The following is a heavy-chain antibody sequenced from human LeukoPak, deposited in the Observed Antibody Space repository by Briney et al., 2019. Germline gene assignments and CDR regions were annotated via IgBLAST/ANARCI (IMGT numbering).Heavy chain of an antibody. CDR1: GFTFSSYA. Sequence: QPGGSLRLSCAASGFTFSSYAMHWVRQAPGKGLEWVAVISYDGSNKYYADSVKGRFTISRDNSKNTLYLQMNSLRAEDTAVYYCASHTVAGRGWFDPWGQGTLVTVSS. CDR3: ASHTVAGRGWFDP. V-gene: IGHV3-30-3*01. D-gene: IGHD6-19*01. J-gene: IGHJ5*02. CDR2: ISYDGSNK.